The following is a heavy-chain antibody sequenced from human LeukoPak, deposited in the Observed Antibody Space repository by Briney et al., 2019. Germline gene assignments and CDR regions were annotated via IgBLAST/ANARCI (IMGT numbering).Heavy chain of an antibody. CDR1: GGSFSGYY. CDR2: INHSGST. Sequence: PPETLSLTCAVYGGSFSGYYWSWIRQPPGKGLEWIGEINHSGSTNYNPSLKSRVTISVDTSKNQFSLKLSSVTAADTAVYYCATGGAIDYWGQGTLVTVSS. D-gene: IGHD3-10*01. J-gene: IGHJ4*02. V-gene: IGHV4-34*01. CDR3: ATGGAIDY.